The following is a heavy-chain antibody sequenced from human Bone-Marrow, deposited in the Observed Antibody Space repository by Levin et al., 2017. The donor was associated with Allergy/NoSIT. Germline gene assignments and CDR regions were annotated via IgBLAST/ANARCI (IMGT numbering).Heavy chain of an antibody. D-gene: IGHD4-11*01. V-gene: IGHV3-48*02. Sequence: GGSLRLSCVASGLTVTGYGMTWVRQAPGKGLQWVSYIDSRSTTIYYADSVKGRFIISRDNAQNSPYLQMNSLRDEDTAVYYCARVTNFDARGYRSFLHWGQGTLVTVSS. CDR3: ARVTNFDARGYRSFLH. CDR1: GLTVTGYG. J-gene: IGHJ4*02. CDR2: IDSRSTTI.